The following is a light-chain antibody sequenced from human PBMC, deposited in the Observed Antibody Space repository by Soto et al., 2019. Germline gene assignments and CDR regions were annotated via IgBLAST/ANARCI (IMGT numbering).Light chain of an antibody. V-gene: IGLV2-14*01. CDR1: SSDVGGYNY. CDR2: EVS. Sequence: QSVLTQPAPVSGSPGQSITISCTGTSSDVGGYNYVSWYQQYPGKAPKVMIYEVSNRPSGVSNRFSGSKSGNTASLTISGLQAEDEADYYCSSYTSDSTLVFGTGTKVTVL. J-gene: IGLJ1*01. CDR3: SSYTSDSTLV.